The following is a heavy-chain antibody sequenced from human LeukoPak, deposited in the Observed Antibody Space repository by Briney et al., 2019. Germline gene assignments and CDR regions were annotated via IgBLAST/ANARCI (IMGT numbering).Heavy chain of an antibody. CDR2: INSDGSST. Sequence: PGGSLRLSCAASGFTFSSYWMHWVRQAPGKGLVWVSRINSDGSSTSYADSVKGRFTISRDNAKNTLYLQMNSLRAEDTAVYYGARVWYYDILTGYSPFDYWGQGTLVTVSS. CDR3: ARVWYYDILTGYSPFDY. J-gene: IGHJ4*02. CDR1: GFTFSSYW. D-gene: IGHD3-9*01. V-gene: IGHV3-74*01.